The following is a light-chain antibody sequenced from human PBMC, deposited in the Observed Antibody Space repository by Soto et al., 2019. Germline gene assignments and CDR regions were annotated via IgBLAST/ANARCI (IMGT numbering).Light chain of an antibody. CDR2: EVR. CDR3: YSYRSTTTLV. J-gene: IGLJ1*01. V-gene: IGLV2-14*01. Sequence: VLTQPASVSGSLGQSITISCTGTSTDIGGYNYVSWYQQYPGKAPKLLIYEVRNRPSGISNRFSGSKSGNTASLTISGLQPEDEADYFCYSYRSTTTLVFGTGTKLTVL. CDR1: STDIGGYNY.